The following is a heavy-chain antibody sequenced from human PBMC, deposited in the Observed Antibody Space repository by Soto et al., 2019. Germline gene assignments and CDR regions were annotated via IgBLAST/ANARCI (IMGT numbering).Heavy chain of an antibody. D-gene: IGHD3-10*01. CDR2: IYYSGST. CDR3: SRVYGSGTYYMDV. V-gene: IGHV4-39*01. Sequence: PSETLSLTCTVSGGSISSSSYYWGWIRQPPGKGLGWIGSIYYSGSTYYNPSLKSRVTISVDTSKNQFFLKLSSVTAADTAVYYCSRVYGSGTYYMDVWGKGTTVTVSS. CDR1: GGSISSSSYY. J-gene: IGHJ6*03.